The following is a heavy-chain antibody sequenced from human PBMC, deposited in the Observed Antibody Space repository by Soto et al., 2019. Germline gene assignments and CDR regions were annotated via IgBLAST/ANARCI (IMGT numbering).Heavy chain of an antibody. J-gene: IGHJ4*02. CDR1: GFTLSNYW. D-gene: IGHD6-19*01. CDR3: ARDPAPSGWYDY. CDR2: INSEGSST. V-gene: IGHV3-74*01. Sequence: GGSLRLSCAASGFTLSNYWMHWVRQVPGKGLVWVSRINSEGSSTTYADSVKGRFTISRDSAKNTLHLQMNSLRAEDSAVYYCARDPAPSGWYDYWGQGTLVTVSS.